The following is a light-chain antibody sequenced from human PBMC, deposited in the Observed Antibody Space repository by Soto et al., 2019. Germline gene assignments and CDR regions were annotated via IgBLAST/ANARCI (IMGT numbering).Light chain of an antibody. V-gene: IGLV2-14*03. CDR3: TSYTSSRTVV. J-gene: IGLJ2*01. CDR2: DVS. CDR1: SSDIGTYNY. Sequence: QSALAQPASVSGSPGQSITISCTGTSSDIGTYNYVSWYQQHACKVPKLMIYDVSNRPSGVSDRFSGSKSGNTASLTISGLQAEDEADYYCTSYTSSRTVVFGGGTKLTVL.